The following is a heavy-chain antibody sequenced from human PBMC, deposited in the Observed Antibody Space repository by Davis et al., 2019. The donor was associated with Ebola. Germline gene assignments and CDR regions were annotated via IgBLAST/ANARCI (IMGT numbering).Heavy chain of an antibody. J-gene: IGHJ6*02. D-gene: IGHD1-14*01. V-gene: IGHV4-34*01. CDR1: GGSFSGYY. Sequence: PSETLSLTCAVYGGSFSGYYWSWIRQPPGKGLEWIGEINHSGSTNYNPSLKSRVTISVDTSKNQFSLKLSSVTAADTAVYYCARGGLTYNYYGMDVWGQGTTVTVSS. CDR2: INHSGST. CDR3: ARGGLTYNYYGMDV.